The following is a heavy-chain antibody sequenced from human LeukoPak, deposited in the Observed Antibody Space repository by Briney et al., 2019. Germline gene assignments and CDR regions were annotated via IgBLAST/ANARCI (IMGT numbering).Heavy chain of an antibody. V-gene: IGHV4-39*01. CDR2: IYYSGST. D-gene: IGHD3-9*01. CDR1: GGSISSSSYY. Sequence: NPSETLSLTCTVSGGSISSSSYYWGWIRQPPGKGLEWIGSIYYSGSTYYNPSLKSRVTISVDTSKNQFSLKLSSVTAADTAVYYCARHAPGVYYDILTGYHDYWGQGTLVTVSS. CDR3: ARHAPGVYYDILTGYHDY. J-gene: IGHJ4*02.